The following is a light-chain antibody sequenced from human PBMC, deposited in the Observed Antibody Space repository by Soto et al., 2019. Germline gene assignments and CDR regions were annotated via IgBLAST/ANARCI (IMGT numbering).Light chain of an antibody. CDR2: DVS. CDR1: SSDVGGYNY. J-gene: IGLJ1*01. V-gene: IGLV2-14*03. CDR3: SSYTSGTTRYV. Sequence: QSALTQPASVSGSPGQSVTISCTGTSSDVGGYNYVSWYQQNAGKAPKLTIYDVSNRPSGVSDRFSGSKSGNTASLTISGFQAEDEADYYCSSYTSGTTRYVFGTGTKLTVL.